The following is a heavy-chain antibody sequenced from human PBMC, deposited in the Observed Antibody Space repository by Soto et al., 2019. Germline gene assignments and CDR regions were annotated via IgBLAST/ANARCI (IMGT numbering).Heavy chain of an antibody. Sequence: SETLSLTCAVYGGSFSGYYWSWIRQPPGKGLEWIGEINHSGSTNYNPSLKSRVTISIDTSKNQFSLKLSSVTAADTAFYYCAREGALLFGGNSDYYSTMDVWGQGTTVTVSS. D-gene: IGHD2-21*02. CDR3: AREGALLFGGNSDYYSTMDV. V-gene: IGHV4-34*01. J-gene: IGHJ6*02. CDR1: GGSFSGYY. CDR2: INHSGST.